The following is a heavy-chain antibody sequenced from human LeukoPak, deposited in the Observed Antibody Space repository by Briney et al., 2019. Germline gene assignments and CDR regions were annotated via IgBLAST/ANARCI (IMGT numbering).Heavy chain of an antibody. V-gene: IGHV3-23*01. J-gene: IGHJ5*02. CDR1: GFTFSSYA. D-gene: IGHD6-19*01. CDR3: AKDLMAYSSGNNWFDP. Sequence: GGSLRLSCAASGFTFSSYAMSWVRQAPGQGLEWVSAISGSGGSTYYADSVKGRFTISRDNSKNTLYLQMNSLRAEDTAVYYCAKDLMAYSSGNNWFDPWGQGTLVTVSS. CDR2: ISGSGGST.